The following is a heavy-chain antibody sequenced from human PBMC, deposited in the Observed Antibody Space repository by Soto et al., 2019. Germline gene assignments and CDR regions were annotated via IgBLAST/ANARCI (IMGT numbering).Heavy chain of an antibody. J-gene: IGHJ6*02. D-gene: IGHD4-17*01. Sequence: GGSLRLSCAASGFTFSSYSMNWVRQAPGKGLEWGSSIRGSSSYIYYADSVKGRFIISGAKADNSLYLQMSSLRAKDTAVHYCARGDDEGDHENYYYYGMDVLGQGTAVTVSS. CDR1: GFTFSSYS. V-gene: IGHV3-21*01. CDR2: IRGSSSYI. CDR3: ARGDDEGDHENYYYYGMDV.